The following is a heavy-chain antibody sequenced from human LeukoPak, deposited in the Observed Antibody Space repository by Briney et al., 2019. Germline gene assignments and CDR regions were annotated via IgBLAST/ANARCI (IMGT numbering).Heavy chain of an antibody. Sequence: PGGSLRLSCAASGFTFSSYSMNWVRQAPGKGLEWVSYISSSSSTIYYADSVKGRFTISRDNAKNSLYLQMNSLRAEDTAVYYCASLTMIVVGDAFDIWGQGTMVTVSS. CDR3: ASLTMIVVGDAFDI. CDR2: ISSSSSTI. V-gene: IGHV3-48*01. CDR1: GFTFSSYS. D-gene: IGHD3-22*01. J-gene: IGHJ3*02.